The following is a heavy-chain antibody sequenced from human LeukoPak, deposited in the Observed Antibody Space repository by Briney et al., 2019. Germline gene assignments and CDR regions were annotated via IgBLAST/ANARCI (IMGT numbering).Heavy chain of an antibody. CDR1: GFTFSSYS. CDR3: ARVSPYSGSHRTGYFDY. J-gene: IGHJ4*02. V-gene: IGHV3-48*04. D-gene: IGHD1-26*01. CDR2: ISSSSSTI. Sequence: QPGGSLRLSCAASGFTFSSYSMNWVRQAPGKGLEWVSYISSSSSTIYYADSVKGRFTISRDNAKNSLYLQMNSLRAEDTAVYYCARVSPYSGSHRTGYFDYWGQGTLVTVSS.